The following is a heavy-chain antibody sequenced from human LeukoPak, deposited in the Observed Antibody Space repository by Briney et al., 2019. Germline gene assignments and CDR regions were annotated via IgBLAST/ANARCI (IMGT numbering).Heavy chain of an antibody. J-gene: IGHJ4*02. CDR1: GGSISSYY. Sequence: KPSETLSLTCTVSGGSISSYYWSWIRQPPGKGLEWIGYIYYSGSTNYNPSLKSRVTISVDTSKNQFSLKLSSVTAADTAVYYCARAGHYDSYHFDYWGQGTLVTVSS. CDR3: ARAGHYDSYHFDY. CDR2: IYYSGST. V-gene: IGHV4-59*01. D-gene: IGHD3-22*01.